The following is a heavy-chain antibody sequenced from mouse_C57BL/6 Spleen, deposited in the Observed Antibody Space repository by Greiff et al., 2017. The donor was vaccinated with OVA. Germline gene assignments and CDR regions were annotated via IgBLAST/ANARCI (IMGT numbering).Heavy chain of an antibody. CDR2: IDPSDSYT. V-gene: IGHV1-50*01. Sequence: QVQLQQSGAELVKPGASVKLSCKASGYTFTSYWMQWVKQRPGQGLEWIGEIDPSDSYTNYNQKFKGKATLTVDTSSSTAYMQLSSLTSEDSAVYYCATRQLRLRRFDYWGQGTTLTVSS. J-gene: IGHJ2*01. CDR1: GYTFTSYW. D-gene: IGHD3-2*02. CDR3: ATRQLRLRRFDY.